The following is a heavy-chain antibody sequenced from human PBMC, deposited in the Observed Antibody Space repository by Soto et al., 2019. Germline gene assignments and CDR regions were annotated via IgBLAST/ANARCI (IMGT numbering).Heavy chain of an antibody. V-gene: IGHV1-69*06. CDR2: VIPIFGKP. CDR3: ARCHFDNSGPGGLEF. J-gene: IGHJ4*02. D-gene: IGHD3-22*01. CDR1: GGTFTSDA. Sequence: QVRLVQSEAEVKKPGSSVKVSCKASGGTFTSDATAWVRQARGQGLEWMGGVIPIFGKPSYTQKFQGRVKSTADKSTSTVYMELSSLKSEDTAVYYCARCHFDNSGPGGLEFGGQGTLVTVS.